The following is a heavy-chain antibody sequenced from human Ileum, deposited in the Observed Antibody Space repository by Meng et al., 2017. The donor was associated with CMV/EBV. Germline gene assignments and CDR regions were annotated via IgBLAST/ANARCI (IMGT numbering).Heavy chain of an antibody. V-gene: IGHV4-31*03. Sequence: TVAGGSISSGGYYWSWIRQHPGKGLEWIGYIYYSGSTYYNPSLKSRVTISVDTSKNQFSLKLSSVTAADTAVYYCARVSTVTPWFDLWGQGTLVTVSS. CDR1: GGSISSGGYY. CDR3: ARVSTVTPWFDL. J-gene: IGHJ5*02. D-gene: IGHD4-17*01. CDR2: IYYSGST.